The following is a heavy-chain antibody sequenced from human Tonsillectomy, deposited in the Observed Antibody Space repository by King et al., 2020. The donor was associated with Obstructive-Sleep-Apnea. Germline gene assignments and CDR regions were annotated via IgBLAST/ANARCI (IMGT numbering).Heavy chain of an antibody. J-gene: IGHJ6*02. CDR2: IYYTGST. Sequence: VQLQEPGPGLVKPSQTLSLTCTVSGGSISSRSYYWSWIRQPPGEGLEWIGFIYYTGSTYYNPSVKSRVSISVDTSKNQFSLRLSSVTAADTAVYYCARVGIVGPTRFDYYGLDVWGQGTTVTVSS. V-gene: IGHV4-30-4*01. CDR1: GGSISSRSYY. D-gene: IGHD1-26*01. CDR3: ARVGIVGPTRFDYYGLDV.